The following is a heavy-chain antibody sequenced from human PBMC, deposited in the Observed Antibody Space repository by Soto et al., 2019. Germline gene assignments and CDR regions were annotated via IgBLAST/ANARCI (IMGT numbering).Heavy chain of an antibody. D-gene: IGHD6-6*01. J-gene: IGHJ4*02. CDR2: INHSGST. Sequence: PSETLSLTCAFYGGSFSGYYWSWIRQPPGKGLEWIGEINHSGSTNYNPSLKSRVTISVDTSKNQFSLKLSSVTAADTAVYYCARLGYSSSSFDYWGQGTLVTVSS. CDR3: ARLGYSSSSFDY. CDR1: GGSFSGYY. V-gene: IGHV4-34*01.